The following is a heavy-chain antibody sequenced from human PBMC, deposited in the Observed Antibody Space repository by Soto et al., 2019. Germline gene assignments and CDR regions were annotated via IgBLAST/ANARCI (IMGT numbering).Heavy chain of an antibody. CDR2: ISSSSSYI. CDR1: GFTFSSYS. D-gene: IGHD3-9*01. J-gene: IGHJ4*02. V-gene: IGHV3-21*01. Sequence: PGGSLRLSCAASGFTFSSYSMNWGRQAPGKGLEWVSSISSSSSYIYYADSVKGRFTISRDNAKNSLYLQMNSLRAEDTAVYYCARAMAVLRYFDWFPPFDYWGQGTLVTVSS. CDR3: ARAMAVLRYFDWFPPFDY.